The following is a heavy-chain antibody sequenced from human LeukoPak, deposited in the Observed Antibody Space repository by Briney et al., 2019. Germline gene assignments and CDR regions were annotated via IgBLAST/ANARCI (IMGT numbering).Heavy chain of an antibody. D-gene: IGHD1-1*01. CDR1: GFIFSSYW. J-gene: IGHJ5*02. Sequence: PGGSLRLSCVASGFIFSSYWMHWGRQAPGKGLVWVSRINVDGSTTNYADSVKGRFTISRDNAKNTLYLQMNSLRVEDTAVYFCVRVIIGSDWFDPWGQGTLVTVSS. CDR3: VRVIIGSDWFDP. V-gene: IGHV3-74*01. CDR2: INVDGSTT.